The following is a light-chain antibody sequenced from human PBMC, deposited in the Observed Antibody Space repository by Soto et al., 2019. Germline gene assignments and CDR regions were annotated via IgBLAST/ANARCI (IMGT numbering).Light chain of an antibody. J-gene: IGLJ1*01. CDR3: SSYTSSSTPYV. CDR1: SNDVGGYNY. CDR2: DVT. Sequence: QSALTQPASVSGSPGQSIALSCTGTSNDVGGYNYVSWYQQHPVKAPQLIIYDVTNRPSGVSDRFSGSKSGNTASLTNSGLQAEDEADYYCSSYTSSSTPYVFGTGTKLTVL. V-gene: IGLV2-14*01.